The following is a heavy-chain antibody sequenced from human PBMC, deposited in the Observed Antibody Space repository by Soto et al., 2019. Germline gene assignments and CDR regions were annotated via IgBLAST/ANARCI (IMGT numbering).Heavy chain of an antibody. Sequence: QVQLQESGPGLVKPSQTLSLTCTVSGGSISSSDYYWSWIRQPPGKGLEWIGYIYYGGSTYYNPSRMSRVTIPVDTSKTQFSRKLSSVTAADTAVCYCARGRPAGSRLGPWGQGTLVTVSS. CDR2: IYYGGST. V-gene: IGHV4-30-4*01. D-gene: IGHD6-13*01. CDR3: ARGRPAGSRLGP. CDR1: GGSISSSDYY. J-gene: IGHJ5*02.